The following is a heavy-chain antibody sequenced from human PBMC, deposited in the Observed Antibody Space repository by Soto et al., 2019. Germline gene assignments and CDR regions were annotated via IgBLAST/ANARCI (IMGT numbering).Heavy chain of an antibody. CDR1: GFTFSSYA. CDR2: ISYDGSNK. J-gene: IGHJ4*02. V-gene: IGHV3-30-3*01. CDR3: ARGGPITMIVVVINGGSGVDY. Sequence: LRLSCAASGFTFSSYAMHWVRQAPGKGLEWVAVISYDGSNKYYADSVKGRFTISRDNSKNTLYLQMNSLRAEDTAVYYCARGGPITMIVVVINGGSGVDYWGQGTLVTVSS. D-gene: IGHD3-22*01.